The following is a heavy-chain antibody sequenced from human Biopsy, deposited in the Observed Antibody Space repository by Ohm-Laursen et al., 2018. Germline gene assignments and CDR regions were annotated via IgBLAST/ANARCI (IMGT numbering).Heavy chain of an antibody. J-gene: IGHJ4*01. CDR1: GASVRSHF. V-gene: IGHV4-59*08. Sequence: SETLSLTCTLSGASVRSHFLTWIRQPPGKGLQWIGSISNSGTTKSSPSLKSRVNISLHTSKNQLSLKLTSVTAAGTAVYYCARLSTLFGVADFTDDWGQGTLVTASS. CDR2: ISNSGTT. D-gene: IGHD3-3*01. CDR3: ARLSTLFGVADFTDD.